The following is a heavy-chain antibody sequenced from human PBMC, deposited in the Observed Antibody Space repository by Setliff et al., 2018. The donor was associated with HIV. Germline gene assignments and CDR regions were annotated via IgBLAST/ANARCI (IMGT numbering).Heavy chain of an antibody. V-gene: IGHV4-4*02. Sequence: SETLSLTCAVSGGSISTRDWWNWVRQPPGKGLEWIGEVYHTGMTNYNPSLKSRAIMSADTSKNQFSLKLSSVTATDTAVYYCARDCSGVTFHSVGGYDTFDFWGQGTMVTVSS. CDR1: GGSISTRDW. D-gene: IGHD2-15*01. J-gene: IGHJ3*01. CDR2: VYHTGMT. CDR3: ARDCSGVTFHSVGGYDTFDF.